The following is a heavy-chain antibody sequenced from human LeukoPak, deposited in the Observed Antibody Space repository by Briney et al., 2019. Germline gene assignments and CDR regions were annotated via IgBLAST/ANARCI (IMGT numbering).Heavy chain of an antibody. V-gene: IGHV4-30-4*08. CDR3: ARSVVWLNYFDS. J-gene: IGHJ4*02. D-gene: IGHD2-15*01. CDR1: GDSIRSGDYH. Sequence: PSQTLSLTCTVSGDSIRSGDYHWSWIRQSPGKGLEWISYIYYSGSTDYNPSRRSRVTISIDSFKNQFSLKLRSVTAEDTAVYYCARSVVWLNYFDSWGQGTLVTVSS. CDR2: IYYSGST.